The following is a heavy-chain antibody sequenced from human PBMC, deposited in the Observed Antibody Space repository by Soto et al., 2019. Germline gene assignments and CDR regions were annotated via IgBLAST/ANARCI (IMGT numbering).Heavy chain of an antibody. CDR3: ARASVEMNYYYGMDV. J-gene: IGHJ6*02. CDR2: IYYSGST. Sequence: SETLSLTCTVSGGSISSGGYYWSWIRQHPGKGLEWIGYIYYSGSTYYNPSLKSRVTISVDTSKNQFSLKLSSVTAADTAVYYCARASVEMNYYYGMDVWGQGTTVTVSS. CDR1: GGSISSGGYY. V-gene: IGHV4-31*03.